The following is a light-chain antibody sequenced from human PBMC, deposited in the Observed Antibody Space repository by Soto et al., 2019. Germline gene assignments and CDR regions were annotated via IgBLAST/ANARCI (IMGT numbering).Light chain of an antibody. V-gene: IGKV1-9*01. Sequence: DIQLTQSPSFLSASVGDRVTITCRASQGISSYLAWYQQKPGKAPKLLIYAASTLQSGVPSRFSGSGSGTEITLTITSLQPEYYAIYYYQQLNSYHPLFTFGPGTKVDIK. CDR3: QQLNSYHPLFT. CDR2: AAS. CDR1: QGISSY. J-gene: IGKJ3*01.